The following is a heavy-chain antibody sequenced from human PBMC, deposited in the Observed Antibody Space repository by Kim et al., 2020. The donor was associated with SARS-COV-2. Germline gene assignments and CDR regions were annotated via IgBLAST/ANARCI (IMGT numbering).Heavy chain of an antibody. Sequence: GGSLRLSCAASGFTVSSNYMSWVRQAPGKGLEWVSVIYSGGSTYYADSVKGRFTISRHNSKNTLYLQMNSLRAEDTAVYYCARDWDPTLDYDFWSGYRWGQGTLVTVSS. D-gene: IGHD3-3*01. J-gene: IGHJ4*02. V-gene: IGHV3-53*04. CDR2: IYSGGST. CDR3: ARDWDPTLDYDFWSGYR. CDR1: GFTVSSNY.